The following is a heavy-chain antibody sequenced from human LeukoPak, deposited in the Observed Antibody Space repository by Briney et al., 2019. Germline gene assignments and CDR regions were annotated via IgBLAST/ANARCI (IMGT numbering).Heavy chain of an antibody. CDR3: ARGYSSSWRQLEYFQH. J-gene: IGHJ1*01. V-gene: IGHV4-4*07. Sequence: SETLSLTCTVSGGSISSYSWSWMRQPAGKGLEWIGRIYPRESPNYNPSLKSRVIMSVDKSKNQFSLKLSSVTAADTAVYYCARGYSSSWRQLEYFQHWGQGTLVTVSS. D-gene: IGHD6-13*01. CDR1: GGSISSYS. CDR2: IYPRESP.